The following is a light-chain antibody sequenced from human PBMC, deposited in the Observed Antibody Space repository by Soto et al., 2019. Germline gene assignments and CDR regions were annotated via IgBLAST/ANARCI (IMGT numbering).Light chain of an antibody. V-gene: IGKV1-39*01. Sequence: DIQMTQSPSSLSASVGDRVTITCRASQSISSYLNWYQQKPGKAPKLLIYAASSLQSGVPSRFSGSGSGTDFTLTISSLQPEDFGTYYCQQSYSTLRTFGGGTKVEIK. CDR2: AAS. CDR1: QSISSY. J-gene: IGKJ4*01. CDR3: QQSYSTLRT.